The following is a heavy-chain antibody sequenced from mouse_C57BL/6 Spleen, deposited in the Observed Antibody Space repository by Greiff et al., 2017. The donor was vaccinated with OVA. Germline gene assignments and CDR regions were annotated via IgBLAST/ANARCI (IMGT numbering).Heavy chain of an antibody. CDR1: GYTFTSYW. J-gene: IGHJ3*01. D-gene: IGHD1-1*01. CDR3: ARAGTTTTFAY. Sequence: VQLQQPGAELVKPGASVKLSCKASGYTFTSYWMQWVKQRPGQGLEWIGEIDPSDSYTNYNQKFKGKATLTVDTSSSTAYMQLSSLTSEDSAVYYCARAGTTTTFAYWGQGTLVTVSA. V-gene: IGHV1-50*01. CDR2: IDPSDSYT.